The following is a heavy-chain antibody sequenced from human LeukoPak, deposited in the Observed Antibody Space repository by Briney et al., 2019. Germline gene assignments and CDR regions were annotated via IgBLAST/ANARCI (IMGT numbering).Heavy chain of an antibody. V-gene: IGHV1-8*03. J-gene: IGHJ5*02. CDR2: MNPNSGNT. CDR1: GYTFTSYD. CDR3: ARAGGCSSTSCSLDP. Sequence: ASVKVSCKASGYTFTSYDINWVRQAPGQGLEWMGWMNPNSGNTGYAQKFQGRVTITRNTSISTAYMELSSLRSEDTAVYFCARAGGCSSTSCSLDPWGQGTLVTVSS. D-gene: IGHD2-2*01.